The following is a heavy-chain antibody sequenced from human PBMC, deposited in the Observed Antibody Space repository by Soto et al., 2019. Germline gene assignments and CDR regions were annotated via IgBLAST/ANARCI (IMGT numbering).Heavy chain of an antibody. CDR3: ARSRITRTTGYYYGMDV. CDR1: GYTFTGYY. V-gene: IGHV1-2*04. D-gene: IGHD1-7*01. J-gene: IGHJ6*02. Sequence: GASVKVSCKASGYTFTGYYMHWVRQAPGQGLEWMGWINPNSGGTNYAQKFQGWVTMTRDTSISTAYMELSRLRSDDTAVYYCARSRITRTTGYYYGMDVWGQGTTVTVYS. CDR2: INPNSGGT.